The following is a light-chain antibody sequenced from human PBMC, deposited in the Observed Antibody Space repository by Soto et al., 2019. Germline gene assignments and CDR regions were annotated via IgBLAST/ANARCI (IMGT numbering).Light chain of an antibody. J-gene: IGKJ4*01. Sequence: EIVLAQSPATLSLSPGERATLSCRASQGVSIYLAWYQQKPGQAPRLLIYDASSRATGIPDRFSGGGSGTDFTLTISRLEPEDFAVYYCQQFSSYPLTFGGGTKVDIK. CDR2: DAS. V-gene: IGKV3-11*01. CDR3: QQFSSYPLT. CDR1: QGVSIY.